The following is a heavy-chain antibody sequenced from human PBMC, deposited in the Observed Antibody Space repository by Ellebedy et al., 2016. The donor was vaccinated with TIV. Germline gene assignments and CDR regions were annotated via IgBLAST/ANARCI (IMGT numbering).Heavy chain of an antibody. J-gene: IGHJ4*02. V-gene: IGHV3-23*01. CDR2: ISGSGGST. CDR1: GFTFSSYA. D-gene: IGHD6-13*01. Sequence: GGSLRLSXAASGFTFSSYAMSWVRQAPGKGLEWVSAISGSGGSTYYADSVKGRFTISRDNSKNTLYLQMNSLRAEDTAVYYCAKRRRIAAAGNEFDYWGQGTLVTVSS. CDR3: AKRRRIAAAGNEFDY.